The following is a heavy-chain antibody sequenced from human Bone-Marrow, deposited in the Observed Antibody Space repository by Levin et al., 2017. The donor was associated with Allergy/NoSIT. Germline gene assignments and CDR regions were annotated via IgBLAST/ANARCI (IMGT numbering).Heavy chain of an antibody. CDR3: ARYRHCSSTSCYSGHYYGMDV. CDR1: GFTFSDYY. Sequence: PGGSLRLSCAASGFTFSDYYMSWIRQAPGKGLEWVSYISSSGSTIYYADSVKGRFTISRDNAKNSLYLQMNSLRAEDTAVYYCARYRHCSSTSCYSGHYYGMDVWGQGTTVTVSS. J-gene: IGHJ6*02. V-gene: IGHV3-11*01. D-gene: IGHD2-2*02. CDR2: ISSSGSTI.